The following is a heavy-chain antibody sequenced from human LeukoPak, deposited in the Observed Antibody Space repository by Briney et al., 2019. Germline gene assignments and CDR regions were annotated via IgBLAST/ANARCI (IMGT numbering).Heavy chain of an antibody. Sequence: GGSLRLSCAASGFTFSSYKMNWVRQAPGKGLEWVSYSRSSGDARYYADSVKGRFTISRDKAKNSLYLQMNSLRAEDTAVYYCARGIQYLNYFDYWGQGTLVTVSS. CDR3: ARGIQYLNYFDY. CDR1: GFTFSSYK. D-gene: IGHD5-18*01. J-gene: IGHJ4*02. CDR2: SRSSGDAR. V-gene: IGHV3-48*03.